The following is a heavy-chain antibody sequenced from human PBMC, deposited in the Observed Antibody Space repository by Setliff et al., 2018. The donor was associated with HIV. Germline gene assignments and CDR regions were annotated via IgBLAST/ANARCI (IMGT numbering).Heavy chain of an antibody. D-gene: IGHD6-19*01. CDR1: GYTFTGYY. Sequence: ASVKVSCKASGYTFTGYYMHWVRQAPGQGLEWMGRFNPNSGATTYAQRFQGRVTMTSDTSTSTVYMELSSLTSEDTAVYYCARDRSSGWSFYYGMDVWGQGTTVTVSS. CDR2: FNPNSGAT. CDR3: ARDRSSGWSFYYGMDV. V-gene: IGHV1-2*06. J-gene: IGHJ6*02.